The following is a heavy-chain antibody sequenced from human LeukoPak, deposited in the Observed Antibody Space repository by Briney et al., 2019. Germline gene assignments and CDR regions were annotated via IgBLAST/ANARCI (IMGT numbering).Heavy chain of an antibody. J-gene: IGHJ4*02. CDR2: ISSSSSYI. V-gene: IGHV3-21*01. CDR1: GFTFSSYS. CDR3: ARDWLAAGYVLIDY. Sequence: GGSLRLSCAASGFTFSSYSMNWVRQAPGKGLEWVSSISSSSSYIYYADSVKGRFTISRDNAKNSLYLQMSSLRAEDTAVYYCARDWLAAGYVLIDYWGQGTLVTVSS. D-gene: IGHD6-13*01.